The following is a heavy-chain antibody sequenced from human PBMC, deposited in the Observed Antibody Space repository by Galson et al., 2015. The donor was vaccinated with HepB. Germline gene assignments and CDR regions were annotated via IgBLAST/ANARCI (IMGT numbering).Heavy chain of an antibody. CDR3: VKDRGALWFGELFGDAFDI. CDR1: GFTFSSYD. D-gene: IGHD3-10*01. Sequence: SLRLSCAASGFTFSSYDMHWVRQAPGKGLEWVSAIGTAGDTYYPGSVKGRFTISRENAKNSLYLQMNSLRAGDTAVYYCVKDRGALWFGELFGDAFDIWGQGTMVTVSS. J-gene: IGHJ3*02. V-gene: IGHV3-13*04. CDR2: IGTAGDT.